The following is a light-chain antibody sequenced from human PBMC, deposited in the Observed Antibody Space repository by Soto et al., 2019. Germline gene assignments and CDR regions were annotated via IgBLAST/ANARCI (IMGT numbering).Light chain of an antibody. CDR3: QQSYNTPRT. CDR1: QTISTF. V-gene: IGKV1-39*01. CDR2: TAS. Sequence: DIQMTQSPSSLSASVGDRVTITCRASQTISTFLNWYQQIPGKAPKLLVYTASSLQSGVPSRFSGSGSGTDFTLTITSLQPEDFATYYCQQSYNTPRTFGQGTKVEV. J-gene: IGKJ1*01.